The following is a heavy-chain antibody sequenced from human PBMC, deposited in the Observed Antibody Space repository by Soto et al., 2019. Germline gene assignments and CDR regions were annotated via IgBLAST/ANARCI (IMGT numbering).Heavy chain of an antibody. D-gene: IGHD5-12*01. CDR3: ARSALGGYDRGAYFDY. CDR2: IIHSGST. J-gene: IGHJ4*02. V-gene: IGHV4-34*12. Sequence: PSETLSLTCAVYGGSFSGYYWNWIRQPPGKGLEWIGEIIHSGSTNYNPSLKSRVAISVDTSKNQFSLKLSSVTAADTAVYFCARSALGGYDRGAYFDYWGRGTLVT. CDR1: GGSFSGYY.